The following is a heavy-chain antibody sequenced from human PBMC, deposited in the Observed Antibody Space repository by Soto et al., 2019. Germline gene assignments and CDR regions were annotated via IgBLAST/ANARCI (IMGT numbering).Heavy chain of an antibody. CDR3: ARGSGGATATLDYYYFYMDV. V-gene: IGHV1-2*04. CDR1: GDSFNDYY. Sequence: GASVKVSCKSSGDSFNDYYLHWVRQAPGQGLEWMGWINPNSGVTKYAQKFQGWVTMTRDTSIRTVYMELSRLRSDDTAVYYCARGSGGATATLDYYYFYMDVWGKGTTVTVSS. D-gene: IGHD5-12*01. J-gene: IGHJ6*03. CDR2: INPNSGVT.